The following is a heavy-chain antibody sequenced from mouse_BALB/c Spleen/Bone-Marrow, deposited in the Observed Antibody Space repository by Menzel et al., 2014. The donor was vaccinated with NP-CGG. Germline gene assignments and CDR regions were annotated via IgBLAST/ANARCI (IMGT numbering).Heavy chain of an antibody. D-gene: IGHD4-1*01. J-gene: IGHJ3*01. V-gene: IGHV5-12-2*01. CDR2: ISNGGGST. Sequence: DVKLQESGGGLVQPGGSLKLSCAASGFTFSSYTMSWVRRAPEKRLEWVAYISNGGGSTYYPDTVKGRFTISRDNAKNTLYLQMSSLKSEDTAMYYCATGTFAYWGQGTLVTVSA. CDR1: GFTFSSYT. CDR3: ATGTFAY.